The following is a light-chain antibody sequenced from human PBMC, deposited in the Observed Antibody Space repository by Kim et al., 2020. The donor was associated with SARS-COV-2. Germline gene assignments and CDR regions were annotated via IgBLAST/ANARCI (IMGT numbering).Light chain of an antibody. CDR1: QSISRK. J-gene: IGKJ4*01. Sequence: SGGDRVTITCRASQSISRKLAWYQQKPGKAPKVLIYDASSLERGVPSRFSGSGSGTEFTLTISSLQPDDFATYYCQQYNSYSPLTFGGGTKVDIK. CDR2: DAS. CDR3: QQYNSYSPLT. V-gene: IGKV1-5*01.